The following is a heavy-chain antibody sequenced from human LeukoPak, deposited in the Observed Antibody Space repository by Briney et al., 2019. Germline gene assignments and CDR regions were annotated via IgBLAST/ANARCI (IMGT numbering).Heavy chain of an antibody. CDR1: GFTFSSYW. Sequence: PGGSLRLSCAASGFTFSSYWMHWVRQAPGKGLVWVSRINSDGSSTSYADSVKGRFTISRDNAKNTLYLQMNSLRAEDTAVYYCARAPPYTPAGVGYYYYYYMDVWGKGTTVTVSS. V-gene: IGHV3-74*01. CDR2: INSDGSST. D-gene: IGHD2-2*02. J-gene: IGHJ6*03. CDR3: ARAPPYTPAGVGYYYYYYMDV.